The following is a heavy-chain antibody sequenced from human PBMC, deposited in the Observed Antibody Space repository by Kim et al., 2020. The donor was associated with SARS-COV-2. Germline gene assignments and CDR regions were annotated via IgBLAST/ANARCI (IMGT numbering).Heavy chain of an antibody. Sequence: GGSLRLSCAASGFTFSSYGMHWVRQAPGKGLEWVAVIWYDGSNKYYADSVKGRFTISRDNSKNTLYLQMNSLRAEDTAVYYCAKDLDGGGSYDYFDYWGQGTLVTVSS. D-gene: IGHD1-26*01. J-gene: IGHJ4*02. CDR3: AKDLDGGGSYDYFDY. CDR1: GFTFSSYG. CDR2: IWYDGSNK. V-gene: IGHV3-33*06.